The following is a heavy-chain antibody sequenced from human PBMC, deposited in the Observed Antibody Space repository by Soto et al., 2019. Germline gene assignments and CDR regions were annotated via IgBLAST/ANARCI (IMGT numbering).Heavy chain of an antibody. D-gene: IGHD3-22*01. Sequence: EVQLVESGGGLVQPGGSLRLSCAASGFTSSNYWMSWVRQAPGKGLEWVANIKEDGSEKYYVDSVKGRFTVSRDNSKHSLYLQMDSLRVEDTAVYYCARGRDYYHSSCYYPYYFDYWGQGTLVTVSS. V-gene: IGHV3-7*01. CDR1: GFTSSNYW. CDR2: IKEDGSEK. J-gene: IGHJ4*02. CDR3: ARGRDYYHSSCYYPYYFDY.